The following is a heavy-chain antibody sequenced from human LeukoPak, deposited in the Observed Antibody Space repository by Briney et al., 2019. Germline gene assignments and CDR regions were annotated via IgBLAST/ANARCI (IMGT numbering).Heavy chain of an antibody. J-gene: IGHJ4*02. V-gene: IGHV1-2*02. D-gene: IGHD3-22*01. CDR1: GYTFTSYG. CDR2: INPNSGGT. CDR3: VRDISYDSSDY. Sequence: ASVKVSCKASGYTFTSYGISWVRQAPGQGLEWMGWINPNSGGTNYAQKFQGRVTMTRDTSISTAFMDLSRLTSDDTAVYYCVRDISYDSSDYWGQGTLVTVSS.